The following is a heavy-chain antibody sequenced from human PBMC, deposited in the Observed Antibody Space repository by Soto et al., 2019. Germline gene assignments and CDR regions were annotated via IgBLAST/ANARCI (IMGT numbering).Heavy chain of an antibody. D-gene: IGHD3-3*01. Sequence: GGSLRLSCAASGFIFSHYAMNWVRQAPGKGLEWVSLIRGSADSTYYAESVKGRFTISRDDSKSTLYLQMDSLRAEDTAIYYCAKDWTHLDIWGQGTLVTVSS. V-gene: IGHV3-23*01. CDR2: IRGSADST. CDR3: AKDWTHLDI. CDR1: GFIFSHYA. J-gene: IGHJ5*02.